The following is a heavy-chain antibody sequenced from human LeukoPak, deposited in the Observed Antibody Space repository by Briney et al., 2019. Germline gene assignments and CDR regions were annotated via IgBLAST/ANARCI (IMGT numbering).Heavy chain of an antibody. V-gene: IGHV3-48*03. J-gene: IGHJ4*02. CDR3: ARENDYGDY. Sequence: AGGSLRLSCAASGFTFSSYEMNWVRQAPGKGLERVSYISSGGSTIYYADSVKGRFTISRDNAKNSLYLQMNSLRAEDTAVYYCARENDYGDYWGQGTLVTVSS. CDR1: GFTFSSYE. CDR2: ISSGGSTI.